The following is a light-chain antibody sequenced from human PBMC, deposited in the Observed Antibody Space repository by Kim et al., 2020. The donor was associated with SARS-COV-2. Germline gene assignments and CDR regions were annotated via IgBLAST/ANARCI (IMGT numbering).Light chain of an antibody. V-gene: IGKV1-9*01. Sequence: SASVGDRVTIPCRASQGCSSYLAWYQHKPGTATKLLCYAASTLQSAVQSRFSGSGYRTDFPLPLSTLQPEDFATYSCQHLNSYPYNFGQGTQLEI. CDR3: QHLNSYPYN. CDR2: AAS. J-gene: IGKJ2*01. CDR1: QGCSSY.